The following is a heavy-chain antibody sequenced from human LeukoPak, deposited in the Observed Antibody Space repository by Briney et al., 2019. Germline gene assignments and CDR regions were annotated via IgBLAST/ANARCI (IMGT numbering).Heavy chain of an antibody. V-gene: IGHV1-24*01. CDR3: ATGIAAAGTLFDY. J-gene: IGHJ4*02. Sequence: ASVKVSCKVSGHTLTELSMHWVRQAPGKGLEWMGGFDPEDGETVYAQKFQGRVTMTEDTSTDTAYMELSSLRSEDTAVYYCATGIAAAGTLFDYWGQGTLVTVSS. D-gene: IGHD6-13*01. CDR1: GHTLTELS. CDR2: FDPEDGET.